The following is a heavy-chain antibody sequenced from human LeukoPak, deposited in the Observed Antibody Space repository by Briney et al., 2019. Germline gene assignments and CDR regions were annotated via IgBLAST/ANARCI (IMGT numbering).Heavy chain of an antibody. CDR1: GYTFISYG. CDR3: ARDCIGCHGFDY. CDR2: VSAYADDT. V-gene: IGHV1-18*01. Sequence: ASVKVSFKASGYTFISYGISWVRQAPGQGLEWMGWVSAYADDTNYVQKFQGRVTMTTDTSTSTAYMELRSLRFDDTAVYYCARDCIGCHGFDYWGQGTLVTVSS. J-gene: IGHJ4*02. D-gene: IGHD2-15*01.